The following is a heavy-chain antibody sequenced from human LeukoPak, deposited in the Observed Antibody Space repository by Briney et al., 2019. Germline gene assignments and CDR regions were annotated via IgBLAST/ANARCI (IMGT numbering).Heavy chain of an antibody. V-gene: IGHV1-18*01. CDR1: GYTFTSYG. CDR3: ARDREIFGVVINDY. D-gene: IGHD3-3*01. Sequence: ASVKVSCKASGYTFTSYGISWVRQAPGQGLEWMGWISAYNGNTNYAQKLQGRVTMTTDTSTSTAYMELRSLRSDDTAVYYCARDREIFGVVINDYWGQGTLVTVSS. J-gene: IGHJ4*02. CDR2: ISAYNGNT.